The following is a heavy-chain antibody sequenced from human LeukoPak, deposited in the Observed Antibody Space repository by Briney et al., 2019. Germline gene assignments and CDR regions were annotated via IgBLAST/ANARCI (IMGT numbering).Heavy chain of an antibody. D-gene: IGHD6-13*01. V-gene: IGHV4-34*01. CDR1: GGSISSYY. Sequence: PSETLSLTCTVSGGSISSYYWSWIRQPAGKGLEWIGEINHSGSTNYNPSLKSRVTISIDTSKNQFSLKLSSVTAADTALYYCARGPGTWYYYWGQGTLVTVSS. J-gene: IGHJ4*02. CDR3: ARGPGTWYYY. CDR2: INHSGST.